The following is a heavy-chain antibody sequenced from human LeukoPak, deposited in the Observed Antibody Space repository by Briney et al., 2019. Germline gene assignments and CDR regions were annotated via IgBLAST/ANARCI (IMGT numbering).Heavy chain of an antibody. CDR1: GFTFSSYS. CDR3: ARVGYDYVWGSYRTRYFDY. Sequence: PGGSLRLSCAASGFTFSSYSMNWVRQAPGKGLEWVSYISSSSSTIYYADSVKGRFTISRDNAKNSLYLQMNSLRAEDTAVHYCARVGYDYVWGSYRTRYFDYWGQGTLVTVSS. J-gene: IGHJ4*02. CDR2: ISSSSSTI. D-gene: IGHD3-16*02. V-gene: IGHV3-48*01.